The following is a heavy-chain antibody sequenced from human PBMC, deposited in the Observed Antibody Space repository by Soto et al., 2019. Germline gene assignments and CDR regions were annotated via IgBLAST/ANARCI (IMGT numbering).Heavy chain of an antibody. V-gene: IGHV3-9*01. CDR1: GFTFDDYA. CDR3: AKDMSPLTAGGRYYGMDV. J-gene: IGHJ6*02. D-gene: IGHD6-13*01. CDR2: ISWNSGSI. Sequence: EVQLVESGGGXXQXXXSLRLSCAASGFTFDDYAMHWVRQAPGKGLEWVSGISWNSGSIGYADSVKGRFTISRDNAKNSLYLQMNSLRAEDTALYYCAKDMSPLTAGGRYYGMDVWGQGTTVTVSS.